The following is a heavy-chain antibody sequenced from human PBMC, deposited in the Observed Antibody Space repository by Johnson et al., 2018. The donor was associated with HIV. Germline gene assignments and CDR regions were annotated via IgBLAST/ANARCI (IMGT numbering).Heavy chain of an antibody. CDR2: ISYNGTNT. Sequence: QVQLVESGGGVVQPGRSLRLSCVASGFTFSSYGMHWVRQTPGKGLEWVAVISYNGTNTWYADSVKGRFTISRDNAKNSLYLQMNSLRAEDTAVYYCAREATGTTNAFYMWGQGTMVTVSS. V-gene: IGHV3-30*03. J-gene: IGHJ3*02. D-gene: IGHD1-7*01. CDR3: AREATGTTNAFYM. CDR1: GFTFSSYG.